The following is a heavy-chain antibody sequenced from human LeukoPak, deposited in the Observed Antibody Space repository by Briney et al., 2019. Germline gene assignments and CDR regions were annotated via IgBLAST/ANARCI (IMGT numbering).Heavy chain of an antibody. CDR3: AKEYSSSWTPYYFDY. V-gene: IGHV3-48*03. Sequence: GGSLRLSCAASGFTFSSYEMNWVRQAPGKGLEWVSYISSSGSTIYYADSVKGRFTISRDNSKNTLYLQMNSLRAEDTAVYYCAKEYSSSWTPYYFDYWGQGTLVTVSS. J-gene: IGHJ4*02. D-gene: IGHD6-13*01. CDR2: ISSSGSTI. CDR1: GFTFSSYE.